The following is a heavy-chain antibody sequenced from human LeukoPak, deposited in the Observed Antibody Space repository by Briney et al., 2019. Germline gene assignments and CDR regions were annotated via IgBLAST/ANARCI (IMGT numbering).Heavy chain of an antibody. J-gene: IGHJ4*02. Sequence: GGSLRLSCAASGFTFSSYWMSWVRQAPGKGLEWVANIKQDGSEKYYVDSVKGRFTISRDNSKNTLYLQMNSLRAEDTAVYYCVRYYHNLLTGDYSFDHWGQGTLVTVSS. CDR1: GFTFSSYW. CDR3: VRYYHNLLTGDYSFDH. V-gene: IGHV3-7*03. CDR2: IKQDGSEK. D-gene: IGHD3-9*01.